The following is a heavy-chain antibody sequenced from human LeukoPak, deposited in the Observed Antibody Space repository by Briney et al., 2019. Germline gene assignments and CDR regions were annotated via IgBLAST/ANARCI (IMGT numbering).Heavy chain of an antibody. D-gene: IGHD6-13*01. V-gene: IGHV5-51*01. CDR2: IYPGDSDT. CDR1: GYIFPTYW. Sequence: GESLQISCQGSGYIFPTYWIARVRQLPGKGREWMGIIYPGDSDTRYSPSFQGQVTISADKSISTAYLQWSSLKASDTAMYYCAGMYSSSWWSIDYWGQGTLVTVSS. CDR3: AGMYSSSWWSIDY. J-gene: IGHJ4*02.